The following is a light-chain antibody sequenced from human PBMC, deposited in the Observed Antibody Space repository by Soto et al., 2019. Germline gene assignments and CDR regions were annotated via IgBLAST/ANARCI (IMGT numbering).Light chain of an antibody. V-gene: IGKV3-15*01. CDR1: QSVSSN. J-gene: IGKJ1*01. Sequence: EIVMTQSPATLSVSPGERATLSCRASQSVSSNLAWYQQKPGQAPRLLIYGASTRATGIPARCSGSGSGTEFTLTISSLQSEDFAMYFCQQYNNWPPDRTFGQGTKVEIK. CDR3: QQYNNWPPDRT. CDR2: GAS.